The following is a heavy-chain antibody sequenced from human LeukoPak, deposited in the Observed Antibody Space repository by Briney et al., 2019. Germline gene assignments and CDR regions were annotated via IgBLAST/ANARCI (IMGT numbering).Heavy chain of an antibody. D-gene: IGHD4-17*01. CDR1: GFTFSSYS. CDR3: ARVGGYGDYFDY. J-gene: IGHJ4*02. CDR2: INSDGSST. Sequence: GGSLRLSCAASGFTFSSYSMNWVRQAPGKGLVWVSRINSDGSSTSYADSVKGRFTISRDNAKNTLYLQMNSLRAEDTAVYYCARVGGYGDYFDYWGQGTLVTVSS. V-gene: IGHV3-74*01.